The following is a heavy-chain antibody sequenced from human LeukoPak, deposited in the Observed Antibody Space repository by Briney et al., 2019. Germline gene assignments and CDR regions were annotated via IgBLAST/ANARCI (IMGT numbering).Heavy chain of an antibody. Sequence: ASVKVSCKVSGYTLTELSMHWVRQAPGKGLEWMGGFDPEDGETIYAQKFQGRVTMAEDTSTDTAYMELSSLRSEDTAVYYCATQFPPIVATVYYYYGMDVWGQGTTVTVSS. D-gene: IGHD5-12*01. J-gene: IGHJ6*02. CDR1: GYTLTELS. CDR2: FDPEDGET. CDR3: ATQFPPIVATVYYYYGMDV. V-gene: IGHV1-24*01.